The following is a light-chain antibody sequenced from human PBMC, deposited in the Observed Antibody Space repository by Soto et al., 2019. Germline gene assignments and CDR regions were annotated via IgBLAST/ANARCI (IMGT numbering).Light chain of an antibody. CDR1: QRVSSNY. CDR2: GAS. CDR3: QQYGSLSWT. V-gene: IGKV3-20*01. J-gene: IGKJ1*01. Sequence: DIVLTQSPGPLSLSPGERATLSCRARQRVSSNYLAWYQQKPGQAPRLLIYGASTRATGVPDRFSGSGYGTDFTVTIIRLEPEDYAVYHCQQYGSLSWTVGQGAKFEIK.